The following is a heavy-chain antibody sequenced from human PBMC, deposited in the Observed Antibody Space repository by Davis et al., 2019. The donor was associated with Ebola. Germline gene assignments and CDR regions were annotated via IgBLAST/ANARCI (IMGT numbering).Heavy chain of an antibody. CDR1: GGTFSSYT. Sequence: AASVKVSCKASGGTFSSYTISWVRLAPGQGLEWMGRIIPMLGIANYAQKFQGSVTITADISTTAYMELSSLRSEDTAVYYCARARDMATIGDYAMDVWGQGTTVTVSS. V-gene: IGHV1-69*02. J-gene: IGHJ6*02. CDR3: ARARDMATIGDYAMDV. CDR2: IIPMLGIA. D-gene: IGHD5-24*01.